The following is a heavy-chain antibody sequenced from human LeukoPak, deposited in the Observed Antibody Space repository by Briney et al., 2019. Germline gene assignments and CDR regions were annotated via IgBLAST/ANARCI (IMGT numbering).Heavy chain of an antibody. V-gene: IGHV3-48*01. CDR3: AKVPYSDYGSGRPPFMDA. CDR1: GFIFTTYA. J-gene: IGHJ6*02. CDR2: TGTSGTTI. Sequence: GGSLRLSCAASGFIFTTYAIHWVRQAPGKGLEWVSYTGTSGTTIYYADSVKGRFTISRDNSKSTLYLQMNSLRLEETAVYYCAKVPYSDYGSGRPPFMDAWGQGTTVAISS. D-gene: IGHD3-10*01.